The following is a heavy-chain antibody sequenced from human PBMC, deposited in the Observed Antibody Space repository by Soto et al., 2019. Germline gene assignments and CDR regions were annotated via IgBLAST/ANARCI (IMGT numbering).Heavy chain of an antibody. J-gene: IGHJ4*02. CDR2: INPSGGT. CDR3: ARVLAARASRDFDY. V-gene: IGHV4-34*01. Sequence: QVQLQQWGAGLLKPSETLSLTCAVYGGSFGTDYWSWIRQPPGKGLEWIGEINPSGGTNYNPSLKSRVTISVATSKNQFSLKLSSVTAADTAVYYCARVLAARASRDFDYWGQGTLVTVSS. D-gene: IGHD6-6*01. CDR1: GGSFGTDY.